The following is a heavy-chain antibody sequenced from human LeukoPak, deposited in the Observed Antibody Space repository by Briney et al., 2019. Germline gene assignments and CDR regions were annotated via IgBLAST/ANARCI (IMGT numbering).Heavy chain of an antibody. D-gene: IGHD2-15*01. CDR3: ANDKGGRGSPINWFDP. V-gene: IGHV1-2*02. CDR2: INPNSGGT. J-gene: IGHJ5*02. CDR1: GYTFTGYY. Sequence: GASVKVSCKASGYTFTGYYMHWVRQAPGQGLEWMGWINPNSGGTNYAQKFQGRVTMTRDTSISTAYMELSRLRSDDTAVYYCANDKGGRGSPINWFDPWGQGTLVTVSS.